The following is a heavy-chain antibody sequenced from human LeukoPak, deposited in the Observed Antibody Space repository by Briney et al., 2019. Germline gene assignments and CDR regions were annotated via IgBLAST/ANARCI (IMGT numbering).Heavy chain of an antibody. D-gene: IGHD6-19*01. V-gene: IGHV3-74*01. CDR2: ISNDGSTT. CDR3: AKGLTGYSSGWEKYYFDY. CDR1: GFTFSNYW. Sequence: GGSLRLSCAASGFTFSNYWIHWVRQAPGKGLVWVSRISNDGSTTAYADSVKGRFTLSRDNAKSTLYLQMNSLRAEDTAVYYCAKGLTGYSSGWEKYYFDYWGQGTLVTVSS. J-gene: IGHJ4*02.